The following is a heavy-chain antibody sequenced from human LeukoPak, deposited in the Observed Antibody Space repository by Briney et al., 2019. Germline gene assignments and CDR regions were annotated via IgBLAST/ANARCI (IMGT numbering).Heavy chain of an antibody. V-gene: IGHV3-74*01. J-gene: IGHJ4*02. Sequence: GGSLRLSCAASGFTFSSYWMHWVRQAPGKGLVWVSRINSVGSSTSYADSVKGRFTISRDNAKNTLYLQMNSLRAEDTAVYYCARDTDRYYFDYWGQGTLVTVSS. CDR2: INSVGSST. CDR1: GFTFSSYW. CDR3: ARDTDRYYFDY.